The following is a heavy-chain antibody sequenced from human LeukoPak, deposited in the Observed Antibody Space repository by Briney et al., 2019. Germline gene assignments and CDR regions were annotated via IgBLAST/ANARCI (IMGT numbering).Heavy chain of an antibody. J-gene: IGHJ4*02. Sequence: GESLKISCKGSGYSFTTYWIGWVRQMPGKGLEWMGIIYPGDSDTRYSPSFQGQVTISGDTSISTAYLQWSTLKASDTAMYYCVRGGIVAAAFYWGQGTLVTVSS. V-gene: IGHV5-51*01. CDR2: IYPGDSDT. CDR3: VRGGIVAAAFY. CDR1: GYSFTTYW. D-gene: IGHD2-2*01.